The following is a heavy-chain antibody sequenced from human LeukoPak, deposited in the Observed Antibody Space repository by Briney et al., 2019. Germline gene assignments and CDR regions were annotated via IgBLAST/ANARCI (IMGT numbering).Heavy chain of an antibody. J-gene: IGHJ4*02. CDR2: IYYSGST. V-gene: IGHV4-59*01. D-gene: IGHD5-18*01. Sequence: PSETLSLTCTVSGGSISSYYWSWIRQPPGKGLEWIGYIYYSGSTNYNPSLKSRVTISVDTSKNQFSLKLSSVTAADTAVYYCARSGILRKGTAMVTVFDYWGQGTLVTVSS. CDR3: ARSGILRKGTAMVTVFDY. CDR1: GGSISSYY.